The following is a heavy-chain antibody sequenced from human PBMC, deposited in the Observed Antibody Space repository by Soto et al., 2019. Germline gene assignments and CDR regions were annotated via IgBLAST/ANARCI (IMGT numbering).Heavy chain of an antibody. Sequence: PGGSLRLSCAAPGFTFADYAMHWVRQAPGKGLEWVSGISWNSGSIGYADSVKGRFTISRDDSKNSLYLQMNSLKTEDTAVYYCARVTTGYYYYGMDVWGQGTTVTVSS. V-gene: IGHV3-9*01. CDR3: ARVTTGYYYYGMDV. CDR1: GFTFADYA. CDR2: ISWNSGSI. J-gene: IGHJ6*02.